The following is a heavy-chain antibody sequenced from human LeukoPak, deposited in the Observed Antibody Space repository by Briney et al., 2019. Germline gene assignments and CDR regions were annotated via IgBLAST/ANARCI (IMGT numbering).Heavy chain of an antibody. V-gene: IGHV4-34*01. CDR2: INHSGST. Sequence: SETLSLTCAVYGGSFRGYYWSWIRQPPGKGLEWSGEINHSGSTNYNPYLKIRVTISVDTSKNQFSLKLSSVTAADTAVYYCARGLGYCSGGSCYGTNYFDYWGQGTLVTVSS. D-gene: IGHD2-15*01. J-gene: IGHJ4*02. CDR3: ARGLGYCSGGSCYGTNYFDY. CDR1: GGSFRGYY.